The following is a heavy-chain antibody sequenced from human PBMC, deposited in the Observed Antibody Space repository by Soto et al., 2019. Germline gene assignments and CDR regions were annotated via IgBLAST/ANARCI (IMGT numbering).Heavy chain of an antibody. J-gene: IGHJ5*02. CDR1: GGSISSGDYY. CDR2: IYYSGST. V-gene: IGHV4-30-4*01. D-gene: IGHD3-22*01. Sequence: SETLSLTCTVSGGSISSGDYYWSWIRQPPGKGLEWIGYIYYSGSTYYNPSLKSRVTISVDTSKNQFSLKLSSVTAADTAVYYCARGGEDYYDSSGYNWFDPWGQGTLVTVSS. CDR3: ARGGEDYYDSSGYNWFDP.